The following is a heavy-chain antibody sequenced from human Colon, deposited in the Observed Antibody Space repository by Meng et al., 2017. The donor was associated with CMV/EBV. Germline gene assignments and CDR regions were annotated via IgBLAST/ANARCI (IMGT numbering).Heavy chain of an antibody. Sequence: LRCAVSGASFSSGPWWSWVRQSPGQGLEWIGEMLHTGTTTYNPSLRGRVTFSLDDSKNEFSLKLSSVTAADTAVYYCARNGYYSLESWSQGTLVTVSS. D-gene: IGHD3-22*01. J-gene: IGHJ4*02. CDR2: MLHTGTT. V-gene: IGHV4-4*02. CDR1: GASFSSGPW. CDR3: ARNGYYSLES.